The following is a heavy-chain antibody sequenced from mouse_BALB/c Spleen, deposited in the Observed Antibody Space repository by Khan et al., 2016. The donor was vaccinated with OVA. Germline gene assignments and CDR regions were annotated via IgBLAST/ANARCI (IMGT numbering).Heavy chain of an antibody. D-gene: IGHD2-14*01. CDR3: AKNYRYDVYFDY. V-gene: IGHV1S136*01. CDR1: GFTFTSYV. J-gene: IGHJ2*01. Sequence: VQLQQSGPELVKPGASVRMSCKASGFTFTSYVMHWVKQKPGQGLEWIGYIYPYNDDTKYNEKFKGKATLTSDQSSSTAYMELSSLTSEDSAVYYCAKNYRYDVYFDYWGQGTTLTVSS. CDR2: IYPYNDDT.